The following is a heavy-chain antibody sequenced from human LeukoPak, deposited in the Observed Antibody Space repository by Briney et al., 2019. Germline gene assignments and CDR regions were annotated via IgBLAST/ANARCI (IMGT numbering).Heavy chain of an antibody. CDR2: ITLYNGNT. CDR1: GYTFTCCS. D-gene: IGHD3-10*01. J-gene: IGHJ4*02. V-gene: IGHV1-68*01. CDR3: PSPSYGSETNLFDY. Sequence: ASVKVSCKASGYTFTCCSLHWLQQAPGQGLERMRWITLYNGNTNYAKKFQGRVTITRDMSLRTAYIDLSSLRSEDSAVYYWPSPSYGSETNLFDYWGQGNLVTVSS.